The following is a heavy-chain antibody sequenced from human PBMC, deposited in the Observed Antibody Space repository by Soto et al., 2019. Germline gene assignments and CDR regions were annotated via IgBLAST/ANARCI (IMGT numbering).Heavy chain of an antibody. V-gene: IGHV4-59*01. CDR2: IYYSGST. J-gene: IGHJ4*02. CDR3: ARFKATADKYYFDF. D-gene: IGHD5-18*01. CDR1: GGSLSPYY. Sequence: QVQLQESGPGLVKPSETLSLTCTVSGGSLSPYYWSWIRQPPGEGLEWIGYIYYSGSTDYNPSLKRRDTITGETNKNQYSMNMNSVTTADTAIYFGARFKATADKYYFDFWDQGNLVTVSS.